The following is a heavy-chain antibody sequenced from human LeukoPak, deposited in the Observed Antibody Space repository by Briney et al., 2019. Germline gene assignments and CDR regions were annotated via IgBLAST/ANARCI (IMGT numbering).Heavy chain of an antibody. Sequence: PSETLSLTCTVSGGSISSSSYYWGWIRQPPGKGLEWIGSIYYSGSTYYNPSLKSRVTISVDTSKNQSSLKPSSVTAADTAVYYCARSKLNYGDYLDYWGQGTLVTVSS. CDR2: IYYSGST. J-gene: IGHJ4*02. CDR1: GGSISSSSYY. V-gene: IGHV4-39*01. CDR3: ARSKLNYGDYLDY. D-gene: IGHD4-17*01.